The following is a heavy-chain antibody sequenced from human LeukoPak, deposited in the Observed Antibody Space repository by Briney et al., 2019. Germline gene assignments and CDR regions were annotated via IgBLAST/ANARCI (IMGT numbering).Heavy chain of an antibody. CDR1: GGSISSRSYF. CDR2: IYYSGTT. CDR3: ARQAGQPLLPDY. V-gene: IGHV4-39*01. D-gene: IGHD3-10*01. J-gene: IGHJ4*02. Sequence: PSETLSLTCTVSGGSISSRSYFWGWIRQPPGRGLEWIGGIYYSGTTYYNPSLKSRVTISEDTSKNQFSLKLSSVTAADTAVYYCARQAGQPLLPDYWGQGTLVTVSS.